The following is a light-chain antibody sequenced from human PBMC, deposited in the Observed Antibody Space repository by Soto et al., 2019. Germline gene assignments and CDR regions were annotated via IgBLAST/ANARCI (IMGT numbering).Light chain of an antibody. CDR3: QQYGSSRYT. CDR1: QSVSNNY. J-gene: IGKJ2*01. CDR2: GAS. V-gene: IGKV3-20*01. Sequence: EIVVTQSPGTLSLSPGERATLSCRASQSVSNNYLAWYQQKPGQAPRLLIYGASGRAAAFPDRFSGSGSGTDFTLTISRLEPEDFAVYFCQQYGSSRYTFGQGTKLEIK.